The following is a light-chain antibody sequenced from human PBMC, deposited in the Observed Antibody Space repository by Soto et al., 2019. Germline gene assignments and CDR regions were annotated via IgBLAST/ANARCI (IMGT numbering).Light chain of an antibody. Sequence: DLELTQSPSSLSASVGDRCAITCQASQDIPNFLNWYQQKPGEAPKLLIYDTSRLQTGVPSRFSGTGSGTGFTFTISSLQPEDIATYYCQQYDKFGQGTRLEIK. CDR2: DTS. J-gene: IGKJ5*01. V-gene: IGKV1-33*01. CDR3: QQYDK. CDR1: QDIPNF.